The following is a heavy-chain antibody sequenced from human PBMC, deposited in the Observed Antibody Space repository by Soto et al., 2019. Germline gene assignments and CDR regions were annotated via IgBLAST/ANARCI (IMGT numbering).Heavy chain of an antibody. CDR1: GYTYPSYW. Sequence: EVQLVQSGAEVKKPGESLKISCKGFGYTYPSYWIGWVRQMPGKGLVWMGIIYPEDSDPRYSPSFQGQVTISADKSISTAYLQWSSLKASDTAMYYCARRILLWSVRDAFDIWGQGTMVTVSS. D-gene: IGHD3-10*01. J-gene: IGHJ3*02. V-gene: IGHV5-51*03. CDR3: ARRILLWSVRDAFDI. CDR2: IYPEDSDP.